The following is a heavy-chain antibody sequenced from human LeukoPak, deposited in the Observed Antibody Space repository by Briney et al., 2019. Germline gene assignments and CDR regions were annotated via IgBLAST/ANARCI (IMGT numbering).Heavy chain of an antibody. Sequence: SETLSLTCTVSGGPISSYYWSWIRQPPGKGLEWIGYIHYSGATNYSPSLKSRVTISVDTSKNQFSLKLSSVTAADTALYYCATLRGASTAVFDSWGQGALVTVSS. V-gene: IGHV4-59*08. J-gene: IGHJ4*02. CDR1: GGPISSYY. D-gene: IGHD2-21*02. CDR3: ATLRGASTAVFDS. CDR2: IHYSGAT.